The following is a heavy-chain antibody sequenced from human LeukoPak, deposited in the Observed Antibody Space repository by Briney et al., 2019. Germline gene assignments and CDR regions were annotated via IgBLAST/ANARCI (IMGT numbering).Heavy chain of an antibody. D-gene: IGHD5-18*01. Sequence: PGGSLRLSCAASGFTFSSYGMHWVRQAPGKGLEWVAVISYDGSNKYYADSVKGRFTISRDNSKNTLYLQMNSLRAEDTAVYYCAKGGLGYSYGYNYFDYWGQGTLVTVSS. V-gene: IGHV3-30*18. CDR1: GFTFSSYG. CDR3: AKGGLGYSYGYNYFDY. J-gene: IGHJ4*02. CDR2: ISYDGSNK.